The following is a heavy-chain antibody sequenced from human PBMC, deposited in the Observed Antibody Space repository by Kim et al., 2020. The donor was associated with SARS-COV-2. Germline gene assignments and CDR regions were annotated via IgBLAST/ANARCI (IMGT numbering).Heavy chain of an antibody. D-gene: IGHD2-2*01. CDR1: GYSFTSYW. CDR3: ASIPVPAAIGYYYYGMDV. V-gene: IGHV5-10-1*01. Sequence: GESLKISCKGSGYSFTSYWISWVRQMPGKGLEWMGRIDPSDSYTNYSPSFQGHVTISADKSISTAYLQWSSLKASDTAMYYCASIPVPAAIGYYYYGMDVWGQGTTVTVSS. J-gene: IGHJ6*02. CDR2: IDPSDSYT.